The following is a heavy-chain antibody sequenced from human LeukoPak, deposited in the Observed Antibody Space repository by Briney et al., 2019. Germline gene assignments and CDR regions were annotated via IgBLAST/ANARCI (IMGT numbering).Heavy chain of an antibody. V-gene: IGHV3-74*01. CDR1: GFTFSKYW. Sequence: GGSLRLSCTASGFTFSKYWMLWVRQAPGKGLESVSRINTDGTVTTYAGSVKGRFTVSRDNADNTMFLQMNSVRDEDTAVYYCATKQWLAPPPDSWGQGTPVTVSS. D-gene: IGHD6-19*01. CDR3: ATKQWLAPPPDS. J-gene: IGHJ4*02. CDR2: INTDGTVT.